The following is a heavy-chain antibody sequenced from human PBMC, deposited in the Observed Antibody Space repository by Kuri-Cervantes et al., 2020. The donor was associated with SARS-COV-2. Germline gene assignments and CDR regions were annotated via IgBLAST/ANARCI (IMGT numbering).Heavy chain of an antibody. V-gene: IGHV3-30*02. CDR3: SAGTKYLDWYFDL. CDR2: IRYDGSNK. D-gene: IGHD6-13*01. CDR1: GFIFSDYY. J-gene: IGHJ2*01. Sequence: GGSLRLSCTASGFIFSDYYMTWIRQAPGKGLEWVAFIRYDGSNKYYADSVKGRFTISRDNSKNTLYLQMNSLRAEDTAVYYCSAGTKYLDWYFDLWGRGTLVTVSS.